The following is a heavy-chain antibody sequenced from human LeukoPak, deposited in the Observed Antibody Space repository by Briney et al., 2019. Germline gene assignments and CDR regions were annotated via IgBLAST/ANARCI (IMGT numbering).Heavy chain of an antibody. CDR2: IYYSGST. J-gene: IGHJ4*01. D-gene: IGHD4-23*01. CDR1: GGSISSGGYY. V-gene: IGHV4-31*03. Sequence: SETLSLTCTVSGGSISSGGYYWSWIRQHPGKGLEWIGYIYYSGSTYYNPSLKSRVTISVDTSKNQFSLKLSSVTAADTAVYYCASDYGGNSGLGNFDYWGQGTLVTVSS. CDR3: ASDYGGNSGLGNFDY.